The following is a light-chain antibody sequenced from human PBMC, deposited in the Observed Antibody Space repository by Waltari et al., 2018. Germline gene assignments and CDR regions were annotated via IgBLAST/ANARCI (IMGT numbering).Light chain of an antibody. CDR1: QSVSSSY. J-gene: IGKJ2*01. V-gene: IGKV3-20*01. CDR3: QQYANSPNT. Sequence: EIVLTQSPDTLSLSPGERATLSCRASQSVSSSYLAWDQQKPGQPPRLLMYAVSSRATGIPDRFSGSGSGTDFTLTISRLEPEDFAVYYCQQYANSPNTFGQGTKLEIK. CDR2: AVS.